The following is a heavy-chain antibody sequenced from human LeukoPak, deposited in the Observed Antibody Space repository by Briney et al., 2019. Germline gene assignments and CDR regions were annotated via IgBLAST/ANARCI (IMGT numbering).Heavy chain of an antibody. V-gene: IGHV3-23*01. Sequence: GGSLRLSCAASGFTLSTYGMSWVRQAPGKGLEWVSSISGSGGSTYYADSVKGRFTISRDTSKNTMYLQMNSLRAEDTAIYYCAKPGRDIVVVPAPVNFWGQGTLVTVSS. D-gene: IGHD2-2*01. CDR1: GFTLSTYG. CDR3: AKPGRDIVVVPAPVNF. J-gene: IGHJ4*02. CDR2: ISGSGGST.